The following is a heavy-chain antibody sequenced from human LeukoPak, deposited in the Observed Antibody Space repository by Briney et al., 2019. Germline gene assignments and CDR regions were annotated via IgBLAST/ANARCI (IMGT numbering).Heavy chain of an antibody. Sequence: SETPSLTCTVSGGSISTYFWHWIRQPPGKGLEWMGYIFDSGTTAYNTSLKRRVTMSVDTSKNQFSLTLSSVTAADTAVYYCARDPDGYKFFDYWGRGSPVIVSS. V-gene: IGHV4-59*01. CDR2: IFDSGTT. J-gene: IGHJ4*02. D-gene: IGHD5-24*01. CDR1: GGSISTYF. CDR3: ARDPDGYKFFDY.